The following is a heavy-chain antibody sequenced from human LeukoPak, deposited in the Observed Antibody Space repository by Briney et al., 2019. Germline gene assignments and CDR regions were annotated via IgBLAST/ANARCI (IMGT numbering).Heavy chain of an antibody. CDR2: ISYDGSNK. Sequence: GGSLRLSCAASGFTFSSYAMHWVRQAPGKGLEWVAVISYDGSNKYYADSVKGRFTISRDNSKNTLYLQMNSLRAEDKAVYYCARTLQAPYYFHYWGQGTLVTVSS. J-gene: IGHJ4*02. CDR3: ARTLQAPYYFHY. CDR1: GFTFSSYA. V-gene: IGHV3-30-3*01.